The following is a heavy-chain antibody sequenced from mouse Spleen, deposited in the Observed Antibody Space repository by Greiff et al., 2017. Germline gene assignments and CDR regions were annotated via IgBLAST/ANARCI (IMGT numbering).Heavy chain of an antibody. CDR3: ARVPHEAYAMDY. CDR1: GYTFTSYW. J-gene: IGHJ4*01. V-gene: IGHV1-55*01. Sequence: VQLQQSGAELVKPGASVKMSCKASGYTFTSYWITWVKQRPGQGLEWIGDIYPGSGSTNYNEKFKSKATLTVDTSSSTAYMQLSSLTSEDSAVYYCARVPHEAYAMDYWGQGTSVTVSS. CDR2: IYPGSGST.